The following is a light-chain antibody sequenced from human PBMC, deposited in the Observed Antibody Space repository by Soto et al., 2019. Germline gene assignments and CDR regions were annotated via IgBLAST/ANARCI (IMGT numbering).Light chain of an antibody. J-gene: IGKJ2*01. Sequence: EIVLTQSPGTLSLSPGEGATLSCRASQSVSSRWLVWYQQKPGQAPRLLIYGASSRATGIPDRFSGSGSGTDFTLTISRLEPEDVAVYYCQQYGSSPTTFGQGTKVE. CDR1: QSVSSRW. CDR2: GAS. CDR3: QQYGSSPTT. V-gene: IGKV3-20*01.